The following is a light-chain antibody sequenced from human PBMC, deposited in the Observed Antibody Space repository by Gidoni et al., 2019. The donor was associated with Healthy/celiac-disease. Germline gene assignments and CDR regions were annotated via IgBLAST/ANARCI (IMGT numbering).Light chain of an antibody. J-gene: IGLJ2*01. V-gene: IGLV2-14*01. CDR2: EVS. CDR1: SSDVGGYNY. Sequence: QSALTQPASVSGSPGQSITISCTGTSSDVGGYNYVSWYQQHPGKAPKLIIYEVSNRPSGVSNRFSGSKSGNTASLTISGLQAEDEADYYCSSYTSSSVVFGGGTKLTV. CDR3: SSYTSSSVV.